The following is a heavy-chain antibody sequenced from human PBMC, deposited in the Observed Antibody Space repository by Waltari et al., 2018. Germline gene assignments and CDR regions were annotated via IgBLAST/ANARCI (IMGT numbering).Heavy chain of an antibody. CDR2: FSYDGTNK. CDR3: ARGDYYDSSGNRTRGFDP. CDR1: GFPFSCLP. V-gene: IGHV3-30*04. J-gene: IGHJ5*02. Sequence: QVPLVEFGGGGVQPGRSRRLSCIASGFPFSCLPWPWALLSPRKAPGKGLEWVAGFSYDGTNKYYADSVKGRFTISRDNSKNTMSLQMTGLRAEDTAIYYCARGDYYDSSGNRTRGFDPWGQGTLVTVSS. D-gene: IGHD3-22*01.